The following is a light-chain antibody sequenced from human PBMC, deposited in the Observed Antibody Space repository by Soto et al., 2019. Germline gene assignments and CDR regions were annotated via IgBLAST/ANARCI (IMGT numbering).Light chain of an antibody. CDR1: SSDLGSYNL. CDR2: EGS. CDR3: CSYAGSSTFV. J-gene: IGLJ1*01. V-gene: IGLV2-23*01. Sequence: QSALTQPVSVSGVPGQSITISCTGTSSDLGSYNLASWYQQHPGKAPKLMIYEGSKRPSGVSNRFSGSKSGNTASLTISGLQAEDEADYYCCSYAGSSTFVFGTGTKVTVL.